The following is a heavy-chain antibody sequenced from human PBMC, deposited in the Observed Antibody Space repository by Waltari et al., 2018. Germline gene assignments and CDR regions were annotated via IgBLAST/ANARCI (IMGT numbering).Heavy chain of an antibody. CDR2: IYYSGST. CDR3: ARTPLRFLEWSPWGYFDY. D-gene: IGHD3-3*01. CDR1: GGSISSSSYY. V-gene: IGHV4-39*07. J-gene: IGHJ4*02. Sequence: QLQLQESGPGLVKPSETLSLTCTVSGGSISSSSYYWGWIRQPPGKGLEWIGSIYYSGSTYYNPSLKSRVTISVDTSKNQFSLKLSSVTAADTAVYYCARTPLRFLEWSPWGYFDYWGQGTLVTVSS.